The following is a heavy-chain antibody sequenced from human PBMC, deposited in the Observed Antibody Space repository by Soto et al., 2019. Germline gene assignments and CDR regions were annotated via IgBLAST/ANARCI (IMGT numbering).Heavy chain of an antibody. Sequence: PSQTLSLTCAISGDSVSSNSAAWNWIRQSPSRGLEWLGRTYYRSKWYNDYAVSVKSRITINPDTSKNQFSLQLNSVTPEDTAVYYCARDLRLQHYYYYYYMDVWGKGTTVTVSS. CDR2: TYYRSKWYN. CDR1: GDSVSSNSAA. V-gene: IGHV6-1*01. D-gene: IGHD4-4*01. J-gene: IGHJ6*03. CDR3: ARDLRLQHYYYYYYMDV.